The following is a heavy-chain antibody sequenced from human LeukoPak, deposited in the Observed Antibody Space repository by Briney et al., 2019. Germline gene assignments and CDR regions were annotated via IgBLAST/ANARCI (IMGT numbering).Heavy chain of an antibody. J-gene: IGHJ6*03. CDR1: GFTFTGYA. CDR2: ISGSGGST. Sequence: PGGSLRLSCAESGFTFTGYAMSWVRQAPGRGLEWVSAISGSGGSTYYADSVKGRFTISRDNSKNTLYLQMNSLRAEDTAVYYCATDNGWLQGLKHYYYYYMDVWGKGTTVTVSS. CDR3: ATDNGWLQGLKHYYYYYMDV. D-gene: IGHD5-24*01. V-gene: IGHV3-23*01.